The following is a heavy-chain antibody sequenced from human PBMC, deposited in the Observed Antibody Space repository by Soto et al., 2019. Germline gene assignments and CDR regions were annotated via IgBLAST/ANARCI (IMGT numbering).Heavy chain of an antibody. J-gene: IGHJ3*02. V-gene: IGHV3-74*01. CDR3: AVPYLYSSSTFDM. CDR1: GFTFSSYW. CDR2: INSGGSST. D-gene: IGHD6-6*01. Sequence: GSLRLSCAASGFTFSSYWMHWVRQAPGKGLVWVSRINSGGSSTSYADSAKGRFTISRDNAKNTLYLKMNSLRAEDTAVYYCAVPYLYSSSTFDMWGQGTMVTVSS.